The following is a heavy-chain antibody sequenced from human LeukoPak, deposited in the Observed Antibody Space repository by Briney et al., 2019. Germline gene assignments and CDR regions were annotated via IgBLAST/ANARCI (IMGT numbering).Heavy chain of an antibody. CDR1: GYTFTGYY. V-gene: IGHV1-46*01. J-gene: IGHJ5*02. D-gene: IGHD3-3*01. CDR2: INPSGGST. CDR3: ARDPSITIFGVVKGWFDP. Sequence: ASVKVSCKASGYTFTGYYMHWVRQAPGQGLEWMGIINPSGGSTSYAQKFQGRVTMTRDTSTSTVYMELSSLRSEDTAVYYCARDPSITIFGVVKGWFDPWGQGTLVTVSS.